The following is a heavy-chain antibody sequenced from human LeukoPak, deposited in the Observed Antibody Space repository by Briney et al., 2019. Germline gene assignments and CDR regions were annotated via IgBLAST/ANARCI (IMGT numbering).Heavy chain of an antibody. J-gene: IGHJ2*01. CDR3: ARRGQYGDYWYFDL. CDR1: GLIFSGNY. D-gene: IGHD4-17*01. CDR2: IHSSGKT. V-gene: IGHV3-53*01. Sequence: GGSLRLSCAASGLIFSGNYMGWVRQAPGKGLQWVSVIHSSGKTNYADSVQGRFTISRDNSKNTLYLQMKSLGAEDTAVYYCARRGQYGDYWYFDLWGRGTLVTVSS.